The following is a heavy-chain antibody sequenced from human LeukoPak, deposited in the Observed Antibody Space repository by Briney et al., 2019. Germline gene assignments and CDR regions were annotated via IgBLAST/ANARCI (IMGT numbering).Heavy chain of an antibody. Sequence: GASVEVSCKASGYTFTSYDINWVRQATGQGLEWMGWMNPNSGNTGYAQKFQGRVTMTRNTSISTAYMELSSLRSEDTAVYYCARGSLLLWFGEIWGQGTLVTVSS. D-gene: IGHD3-10*01. CDR2: MNPNSGNT. V-gene: IGHV1-8*01. CDR3: ARGSLLLWFGEI. J-gene: IGHJ4*02. CDR1: GYTFTSYD.